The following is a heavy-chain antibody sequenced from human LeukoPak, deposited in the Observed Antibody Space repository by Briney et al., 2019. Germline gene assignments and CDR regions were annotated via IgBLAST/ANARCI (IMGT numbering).Heavy chain of an antibody. CDR3: ATDFIVGSGRDLDY. CDR1: GYTFTDYY. V-gene: IGHV1-69-2*01. D-gene: IGHD3-10*01. Sequence: ASVTVSCKGSGYTFTDYYMHWVRQAPGKGLEWMGLVDPEDGETIYAEKFQGRVTITADTSTDTAYMELSSLRSEDTAVYYCATDFIVGSGRDLDYWGQGTLVTVSS. CDR2: VDPEDGET. J-gene: IGHJ4*02.